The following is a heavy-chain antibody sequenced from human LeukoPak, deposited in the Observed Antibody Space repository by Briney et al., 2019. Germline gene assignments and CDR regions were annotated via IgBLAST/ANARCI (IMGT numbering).Heavy chain of an antibody. CDR2: INHSGST. D-gene: IGHD2-2*01. J-gene: IGHJ4*02. CDR1: GDSISSYY. V-gene: IGHV4-34*01. CDR3: ARLVRRGYCSSTSCAPVQ. Sequence: SETLSLTCTVSGDSISSYYWSWIRQPPGKGLEWIGEINHSGSTNYNPSLKSRVTISVDTSKNQFSLKLSSVTAAGTAVYYCARLVRRGYCSSTSCAPVQWGQGTLVTVSS.